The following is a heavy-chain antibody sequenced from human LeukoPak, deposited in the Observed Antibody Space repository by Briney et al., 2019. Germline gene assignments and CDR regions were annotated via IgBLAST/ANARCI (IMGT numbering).Heavy chain of an antibody. CDR3: ARDWYSGSYRMQYYFDY. CDR2: ISSSSSTI. CDR1: GFTFSSYA. V-gene: IGHV3-48*01. Sequence: GGSLRLSCAASGFTFSSYAMSWVRQAPGKGLEWVSYISSSSSTIYYADSVKGRFTISRDNAKNSLYLQMNSLRAEDTAVYYCARDWYSGSYRMQYYFDYWGQGTLVTVSS. D-gene: IGHD1-26*01. J-gene: IGHJ4*02.